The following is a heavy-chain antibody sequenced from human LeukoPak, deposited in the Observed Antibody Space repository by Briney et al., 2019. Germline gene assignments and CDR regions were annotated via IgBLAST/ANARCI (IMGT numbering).Heavy chain of an antibody. CDR3: ARAQLFSGSGSYKPNWFDP. J-gene: IGHJ5*02. Sequence: SETLSLTCTVSGGSISSSSYYWGWIRQPPGKGLEWIGSIYYSGSTNYNPSLKSRVTISVDTSKNQFSLKLSSVTAADTAVYYCARAQLFSGSGSYKPNWFDPWGQGTLVTVSS. D-gene: IGHD3-10*01. CDR1: GGSISSSSYY. CDR2: IYYSGST. V-gene: IGHV4-39*07.